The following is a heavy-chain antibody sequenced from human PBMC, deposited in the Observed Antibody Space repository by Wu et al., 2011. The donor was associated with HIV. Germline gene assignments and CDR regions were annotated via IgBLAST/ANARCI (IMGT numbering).Heavy chain of an antibody. CDR3: ARGGRSHAFDI. V-gene: IGHV3-21*01. CDR2: ISSSSSYI. CDR1: GFTFSSYS. J-gene: IGHJ3*02. Sequence: VQLVESGGGLVKPGGSLRLSCAASGFTFSSYSMNWVRQAPGKGLEWVSSISSSSSYIYYADSVKGRFTISRDNAKNSLYLQMSSLRAEDTAVYYCARGGRSHAFDIWGQGTMVTVSS. D-gene: IGHD3-10*01.